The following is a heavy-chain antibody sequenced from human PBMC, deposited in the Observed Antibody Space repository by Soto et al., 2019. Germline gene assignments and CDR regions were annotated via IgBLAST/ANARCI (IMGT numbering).Heavy chain of an antibody. D-gene: IGHD6-19*01. CDR2: IYSGGST. J-gene: IGHJ4*02. CDR1: GFTVSSNY. CDR3: ARGSRAVAGSYCDY. V-gene: IGHV3-53*04. Sequence: EVQLVESGGGLVQPGGSLRLSCAASGFTVSSNYMSWVRQAPGKGLEWVSVIYSGGSTYYADSVKGRFTISRHNSKNTLYLQMNSLRAEDTAVYYCARGSRAVAGSYCDYWGQGTLVTVSS.